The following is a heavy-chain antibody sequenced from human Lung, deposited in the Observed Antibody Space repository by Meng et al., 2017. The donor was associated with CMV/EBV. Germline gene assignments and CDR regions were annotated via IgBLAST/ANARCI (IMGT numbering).Heavy chain of an antibody. V-gene: IGHV3-7*01. CDR1: GFNFNNYW. CDR3: ARDPRGDGGVTFDY. D-gene: IGHD5-24*01. J-gene: IGHJ4*02. CDR2: INEDGSET. Sequence: GEXXKISCVGSGFNFNNYWMNWVRQAPGKGLEWVANINEDGSETYYLDSVKGRFTISRDNAKNSLFLQMNSLRADDTAVYYCARDPRGDGGVTFDYWGQGIXV.